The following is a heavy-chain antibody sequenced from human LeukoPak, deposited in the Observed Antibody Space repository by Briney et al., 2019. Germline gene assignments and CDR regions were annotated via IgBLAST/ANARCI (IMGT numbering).Heavy chain of an antibody. D-gene: IGHD1-26*01. CDR2: IRNDGSIR. J-gene: IGHJ4*02. Sequence: GGSLRLSCAASGFIFSNYGMHWVRQAPGKGLEWVAFIRNDGSIRYYADSVKGRLTISRDNSKNTLYLQMNSLRAEDTAVYYCASALRIYYYFDYWGQGTLVTVSS. CDR3: ASALRIYYYFDY. CDR1: GFIFSNYG. V-gene: IGHV3-30*02.